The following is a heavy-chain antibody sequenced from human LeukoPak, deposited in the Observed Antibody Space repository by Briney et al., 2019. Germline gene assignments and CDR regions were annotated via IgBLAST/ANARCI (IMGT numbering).Heavy chain of an antibody. CDR3: AKDGIYSLYYYYYYYMDV. CDR1: GFTFSSYG. V-gene: IGHV3-33*06. D-gene: IGHD1-14*01. Sequence: PGRSLRLSCAASGFTFSSYGMHWVRQAPGKGLEWVAVIWYDGSNKYYADSVKGRFTISRDNSKNTLYLQMNSLRAEDTAVYYFAKDGIYSLYYYYYYYMDVWGKGDHGHRLL. J-gene: IGHJ6*03. CDR2: IWYDGSNK.